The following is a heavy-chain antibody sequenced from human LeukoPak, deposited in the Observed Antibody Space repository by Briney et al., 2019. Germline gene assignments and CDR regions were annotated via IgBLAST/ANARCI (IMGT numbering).Heavy chain of an antibody. Sequence: GGSLRLSCAASGFTFDSYAMTWVRQAPGKGLEWVSTIRGRGDNTHYADSVRGRFTISRDSSKNTLYPQMNSLRAEDTAVYYCAKDGLGYYFDYWGQGTVVTASS. CDR3: AKDGLGYYFDY. V-gene: IGHV3-23*01. D-gene: IGHD6-19*01. J-gene: IGHJ4*02. CDR2: IRGRGDNT. CDR1: GFTFDSYA.